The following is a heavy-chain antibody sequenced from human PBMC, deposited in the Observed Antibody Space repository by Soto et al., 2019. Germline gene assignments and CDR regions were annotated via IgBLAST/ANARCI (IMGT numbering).Heavy chain of an antibody. D-gene: IGHD3-10*01. CDR1: GGTFSGYY. J-gene: IGHJ4*02. V-gene: IGHV4-34*01. CDR2: INHSGST. Sequence: QVHLQQWGAGLLKPSETLSLTCAVYGGTFSGYYWSWIRQPPGKGLEWIGDINHSGSTNYNPSLKSRVTISMDTSKNQFSLKLSSVTAADTAVYYCASTAGILLWFGELRYYFDYWGQGTPVTV. CDR3: ASTAGILLWFGELRYYFDY.